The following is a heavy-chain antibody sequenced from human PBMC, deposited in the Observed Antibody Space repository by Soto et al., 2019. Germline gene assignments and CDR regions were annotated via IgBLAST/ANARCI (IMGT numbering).Heavy chain of an antibody. CDR1: GFTFSSYS. V-gene: IGHV3-48*02. Sequence: EVQLVESGGGLVQPGGSLRLSCAASGFTFSSYSMNWVRQAPGKGLEWVSYISSSSSTIYYADSVKGPFTISRDNAKNSLYLQMNSLRDEDTAVYYCARDPLAVPPHPYYYYGMDVWGQGTTVTVSS. CDR3: ARDPLAVPPHPYYYYGMDV. D-gene: IGHD6-19*01. J-gene: IGHJ6*02. CDR2: ISSSSSTI.